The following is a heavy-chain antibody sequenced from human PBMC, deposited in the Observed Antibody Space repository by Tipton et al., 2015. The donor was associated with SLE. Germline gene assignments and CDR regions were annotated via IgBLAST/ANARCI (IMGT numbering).Heavy chain of an antibody. CDR3: ARAGVVATDSYSSYMDV. CDR1: GGSISSGSYY. J-gene: IGHJ6*03. Sequence: LRLSCTVSGGSISSGSYYWSWIRQPAGKGLEWIGRIYTSGSTNYNPSLKSRVTISVDTSKNQFSLKLSSVTAADTAVYYCARAGVVATDSYSSYMDVWGKGTTVTVSS. D-gene: IGHD5-12*01. V-gene: IGHV4-61*02. CDR2: IYTSGST.